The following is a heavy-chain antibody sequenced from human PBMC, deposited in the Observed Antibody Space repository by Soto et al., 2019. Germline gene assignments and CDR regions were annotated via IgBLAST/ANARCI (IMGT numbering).Heavy chain of an antibody. Sequence: QVQLVESGGGVVQPGRSLRLSCAASGFTFSGLGMHWVRQAPGKGLEWVAVIRYDGSNIYYADAVKGRFTISRDNSKDTLYLQMNSVRAVDTAVYYCASDGVGHTTFFGYFDYWGQGALVTVSS. CDR3: ASDGVGHTTFFGYFDY. CDR2: IRYDGSNI. V-gene: IGHV3-33*01. CDR1: GFTFSGLG. D-gene: IGHD1-26*01. J-gene: IGHJ4*02.